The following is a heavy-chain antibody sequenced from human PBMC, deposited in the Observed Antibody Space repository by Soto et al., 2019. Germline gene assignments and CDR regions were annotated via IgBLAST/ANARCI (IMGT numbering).Heavy chain of an antibody. V-gene: IGHV3-30*03. Sequence: LRLSCAASGFTFSNYVMHWVRQAPGKGLEWVAVISYDGSNKYYADSVRGRFTISRDNSKNTLFLQMNSLRPEDTAVYYCARGGRHSYGPFDYWGQGTLVTVSS. CDR3: ARGGRHSYGPFDY. D-gene: IGHD5-18*01. CDR2: ISYDGSNK. CDR1: GFTFSNYV. J-gene: IGHJ4*02.